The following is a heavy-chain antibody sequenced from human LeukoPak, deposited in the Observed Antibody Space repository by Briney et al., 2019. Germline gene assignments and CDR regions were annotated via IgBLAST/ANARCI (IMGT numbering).Heavy chain of an antibody. D-gene: IGHD3-10*02. CDR1: GFTFGDYA. CDR3: TREPDRNYYVTSIRYFDY. CDR2: IRSKAYGGTT. V-gene: IGHV3-49*03. J-gene: IGHJ4*02. Sequence: GGSLRLSCTASGFTFGDYAMSWFRQAPGKGLEWVGFIRSKAYGGTTEYAASVKGRFTISRDDSKSIAYLQMNSLKTEDTAVYYCTREPDRNYYVTSIRYFDYWGQGTLVTVSS.